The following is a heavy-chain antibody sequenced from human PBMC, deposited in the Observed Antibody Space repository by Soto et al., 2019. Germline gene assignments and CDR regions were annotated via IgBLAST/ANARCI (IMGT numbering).Heavy chain of an antibody. CDR3: ARYGSNLSWFAP. J-gene: IGHJ5*02. CDR2: VYYSGTT. CDR1: GGSISTYY. V-gene: IGHV4-59*01. D-gene: IGHD3-10*01. Sequence: PSETRSLTCTVSGGSISTYYWSWIRQPPGKGLEWIGYVYYSGTTNYNPSLKSRVTISVDTSKNQFSLKLTSVTAADTAVYYCARYGSNLSWFAPSGQGTLVTVSS.